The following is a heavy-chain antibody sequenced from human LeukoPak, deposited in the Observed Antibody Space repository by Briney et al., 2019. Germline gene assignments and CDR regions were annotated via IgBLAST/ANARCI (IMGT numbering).Heavy chain of an antibody. D-gene: IGHD4-23*01. CDR1: GFTFSSYG. CDR2: IWYDGSNK. CDR3: IRGLGGGSDY. Sequence: PGRSLRLSCTASGFTFSSYGMHWVRQAPGKGLEWVAVIWYDGSNKDYADSVKGRFTISRDNSKNTLYLQMNSLRAEDTAVYYCIRGLGGGSDYWGLGTLVTVTS. V-gene: IGHV3-33*01. J-gene: IGHJ4*02.